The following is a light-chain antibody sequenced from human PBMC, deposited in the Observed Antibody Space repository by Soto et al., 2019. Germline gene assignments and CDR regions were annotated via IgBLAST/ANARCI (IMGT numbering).Light chain of an antibody. V-gene: IGKV3-11*01. CDR1: QSVSSS. J-gene: IGKJ2*01. CDR3: QQRSNWPRVT. Sequence: EIVLTQSPATLSLSPGERATLSCRASQSVSSSLAWYQQKPGQAPRLLIYHASNRATGIPARFSGSGPGTDFTLTISSLEPEDFAVYYCQQRSNWPRVTFGQGTKLEIK. CDR2: HAS.